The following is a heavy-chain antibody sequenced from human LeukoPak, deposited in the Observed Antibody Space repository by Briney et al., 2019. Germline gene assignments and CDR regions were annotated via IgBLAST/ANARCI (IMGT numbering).Heavy chain of an antibody. Sequence: SVKVSCKASGGTFSSYAISWVRQAPGQGLEWMGGIIPIFGTANYAKKFQGRVTITADESTSTAYMELSSLRSEDTAVYYCARDWDSYGYFDYWGQGTLVTVSS. CDR1: GGTFSSYA. CDR3: ARDWDSYGYFDY. V-gene: IGHV1-69*13. D-gene: IGHD5-18*01. CDR2: IIPIFGTA. J-gene: IGHJ4*02.